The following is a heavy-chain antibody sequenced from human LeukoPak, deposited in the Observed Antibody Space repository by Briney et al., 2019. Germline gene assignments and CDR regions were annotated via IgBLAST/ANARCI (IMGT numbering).Heavy chain of an antibody. CDR3: ARDGLVYHYGSSAYYSDY. CDR2: IKQDESEK. Sequence: GGSLRLSCAASGFTFSSYWMSWVHQAPGKGLEWVANIKQDESEKYYVDSVKGRFTISRDNAKNSLNLQMNGLRAEDTAVYFCARDGLVYHYGSSAYYSDYWGQGTLVTVSS. J-gene: IGHJ4*02. CDR1: GFTFSSYW. D-gene: IGHD3-22*01. V-gene: IGHV3-7*01.